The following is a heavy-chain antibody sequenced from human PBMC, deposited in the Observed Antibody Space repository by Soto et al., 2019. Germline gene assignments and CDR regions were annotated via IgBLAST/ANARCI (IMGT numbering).Heavy chain of an antibody. D-gene: IGHD5-12*01. CDR2: ISAYNGNT. V-gene: IGHV1-18*01. CDR3: ARVRDMVTTEY. Sequence: GASVKVSCKASGDTFTSYGISWVRQAPGQGLEWMGWISAYNGNTNYAQKLQDRVTMTTDTSTNTAYMELRSLRSDDTAVFYCARVRDMVTTEYWGQGTLVTVSS. CDR1: GDTFTSYG. J-gene: IGHJ4*02.